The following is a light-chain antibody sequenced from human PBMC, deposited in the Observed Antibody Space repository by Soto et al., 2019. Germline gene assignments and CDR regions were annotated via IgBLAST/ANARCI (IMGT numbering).Light chain of an antibody. Sequence: EIVLTQSPGTLSLSPGERATLSCRASQSVNSNYFAWYQQKPGQGPRVLIYGASSRATGIPDRFSGSGSGTDFTLTISRLEPEDFAVYYCQQYDTSPRTLGQGTKVEIK. J-gene: IGKJ1*01. CDR3: QQYDTSPRT. CDR2: GAS. V-gene: IGKV3-20*01. CDR1: QSVNSNY.